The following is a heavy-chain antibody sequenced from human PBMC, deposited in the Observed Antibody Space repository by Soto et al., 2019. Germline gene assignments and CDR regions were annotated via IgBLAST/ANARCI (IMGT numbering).Heavy chain of an antibody. CDR1: GGSISSGGYY. CDR3: ARDHDIVVVPAGRSGYYGMDV. V-gene: IGHV4-31*03. CDR2: IYYSGST. J-gene: IGHJ6*02. D-gene: IGHD2-2*01. Sequence: SETLSLTCTVSGGSISSGGYYWSWIRQHPGKGLEWIGYIYYSGSTYYNPSLKSRVTISVDTSKNQFSLKLSSVTAADTAVYYCARDHDIVVVPAGRSGYYGMDVWGQGTTVTVSS.